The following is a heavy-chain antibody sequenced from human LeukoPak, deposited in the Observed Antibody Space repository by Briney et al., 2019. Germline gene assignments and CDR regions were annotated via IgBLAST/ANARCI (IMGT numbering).Heavy chain of an antibody. J-gene: IGHJ3*01. V-gene: IGHV1-2*02. D-gene: IGHD1-26*01. CDR2: TNPKSGGT. CDR1: GGTFSSYA. CDR3: ARGGRGATFDV. Sequence: ASVKVSCKASGGTFSSYAISWVRQAPGQGLEWMGWTNPKSGGTNYAQKFQGRVTMTSDRSISTAYMELSSLISDDTAIYFCARGGRGATFDVWGQGTMVTVSS.